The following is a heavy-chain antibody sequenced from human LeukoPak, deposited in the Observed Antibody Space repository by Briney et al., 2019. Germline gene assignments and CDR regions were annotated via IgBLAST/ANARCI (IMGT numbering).Heavy chain of an antibody. J-gene: IGHJ5*02. CDR3: TENYYDSSGYYIA. CDR2: IIPIFGTA. V-gene: IGHV1-69*13. D-gene: IGHD3-22*01. CDR1: GGTFSSYA. Sequence: SVKVSCKASGGTFSSYAISWVRQAPGQGLEWMGGIIPIFGTANYAQKFQGRVTITADESTSTAYMELSSLRSEDTAVYYCTENYYDSSGYYIAWGQGTLVTVSS.